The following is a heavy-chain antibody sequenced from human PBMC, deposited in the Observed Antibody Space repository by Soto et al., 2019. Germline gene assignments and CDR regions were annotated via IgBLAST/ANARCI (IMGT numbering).Heavy chain of an antibody. J-gene: IGHJ6*02. D-gene: IGHD3-10*01. CDR3: ARQGFGPLHGLVDV. V-gene: IGHV4-59*08. CDR1: GGSISSYY. Sequence: QVQLQESGPGLVKPSETLSLSCTVSGGSISSYYWSWFRQSPGKRMEWIGYVHHSWGSSYNPSLQSRVAISLGAAKSQSSLKVTSVTATDTAVYYCARQGFGPLHGLVDVWGQGTTVTVSS. CDR2: VHHSWGS.